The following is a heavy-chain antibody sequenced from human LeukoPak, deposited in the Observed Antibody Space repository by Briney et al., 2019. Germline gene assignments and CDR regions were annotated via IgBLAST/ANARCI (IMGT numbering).Heavy chain of an antibody. J-gene: IGHJ4*02. CDR3: AKDTTSYDSSGYYDY. Sequence: PGGSLRLSCAASGFTFDDYAMHWVRQAPGKGLEWVSGISWNSGSIGYADSVKGRFTISRDNAKNSLYLQMNSLRAEDTALYYCAKDTTSYDSSGYYDYWGQGTLVTVSS. V-gene: IGHV3-9*01. D-gene: IGHD3-22*01. CDR1: GFTFDDYA. CDR2: ISWNSGSI.